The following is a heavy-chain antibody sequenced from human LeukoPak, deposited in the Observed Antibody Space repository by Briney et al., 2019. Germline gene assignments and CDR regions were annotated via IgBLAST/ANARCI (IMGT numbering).Heavy chain of an antibody. V-gene: IGHV4-59*01. CDR1: GGSISSYY. J-gene: IGHJ4*02. CDR2: IYYSGST. CDR3: ARSVWGVFDY. Sequence: PSETLSLTFTVSGGSISSYYWSWIRQPPGKGLEWIGYIYYSGSTNYNPSLKSRVTISVDTSKNQFSLKLSSVTAADTAVYYCARSVWGVFDYWGQGTLVTVSS. D-gene: IGHD3-16*01.